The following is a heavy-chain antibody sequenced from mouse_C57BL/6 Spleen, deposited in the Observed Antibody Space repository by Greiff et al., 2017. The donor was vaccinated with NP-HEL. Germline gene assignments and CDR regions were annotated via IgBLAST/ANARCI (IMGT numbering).Heavy chain of an antibody. J-gene: IGHJ2*01. V-gene: IGHV1-82*01. CDR1: GYAFSSSW. CDR2: IYPGDGDT. D-gene: IGHD2-3*01. CDR3: ARRGDGYYDY. Sequence: QVQLQQSGPELLKPGASVKISCKASGYAFSSSWMNWVKQRPGKGLEWIGRIYPGDGDTNYNGKFKGKATLTADKSSSTAYMQLSSLTSEDSAVYFCARRGDGYYDYWGQGTTLTVSS.